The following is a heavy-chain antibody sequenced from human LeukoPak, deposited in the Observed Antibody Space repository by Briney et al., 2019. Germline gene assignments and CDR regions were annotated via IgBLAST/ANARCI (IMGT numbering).Heavy chain of an antibody. CDR3: ARATGDFGRYGVDV. CDR1: GSTFSSYE. Sequence: PGGSLRLSCAASGSTFSSYEMKWVRQAPGKGLQWVSYISSSGSTIYYADSVKGRFTISRDNAKNSLYLQMNSLRAEDTAVYYCARATGDFGRYGVDVWGQGTTITVFS. V-gene: IGHV3-48*03. CDR2: ISSSGSTI. D-gene: IGHD4-17*01. J-gene: IGHJ6*02.